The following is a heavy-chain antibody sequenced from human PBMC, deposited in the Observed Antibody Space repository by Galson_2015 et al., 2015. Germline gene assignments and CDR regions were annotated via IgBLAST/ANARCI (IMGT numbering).Heavy chain of an antibody. J-gene: IGHJ4*02. CDR1: GGSISSGGYS. D-gene: IGHD3-22*01. Sequence: TLSLTCAVSGGSISSGGYSWSRIRQPPGKGLEWIGYIYHSGSTYYNPSLKSRVTISVDRSKNQFSLKLSSVTAADTAVYYCARNYYDSSGLLKGYFDYWGQGTLVTVSS. CDR3: ARNYYDSSGLLKGYFDY. V-gene: IGHV4-30-2*02. CDR2: IYHSGST.